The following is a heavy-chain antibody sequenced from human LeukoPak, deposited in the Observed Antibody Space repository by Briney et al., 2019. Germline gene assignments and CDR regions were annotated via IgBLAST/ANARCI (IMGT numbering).Heavy chain of an antibody. CDR1: GYSLTDYY. J-gene: IGHJ4*02. Sequence: GASVKVSCKASGYSLTDYYIHWVRQAPGQGLEWMGWINPYSGGTNYAEKFQGRVTMTRDTSITTAYMELSSLKSDDTAMYYCATLRRSGWYIGDWGQGTLVTVSS. D-gene: IGHD6-19*01. CDR2: INPYSGGT. V-gene: IGHV1-2*02. CDR3: ATLRRSGWYIGD.